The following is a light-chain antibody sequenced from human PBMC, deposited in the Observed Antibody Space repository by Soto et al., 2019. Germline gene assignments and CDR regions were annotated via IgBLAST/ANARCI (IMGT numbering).Light chain of an antibody. CDR1: LSVSVY. CDR2: DAS. CDR3: HQRQYWPPIT. V-gene: IGKV3-11*01. Sequence: EIVMTQSPDTLSVSTGERATLSCRASLSVSVYLDWYQQKPGQAPRLLISDASNRATGIPARFSGSGSGTDFTLTISSLEPEDFAVYYCHQRQYWPPITFGQGRLLAVK. J-gene: IGKJ5*01.